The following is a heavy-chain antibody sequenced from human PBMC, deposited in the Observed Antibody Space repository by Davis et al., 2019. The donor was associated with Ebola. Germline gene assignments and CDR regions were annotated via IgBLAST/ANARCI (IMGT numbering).Heavy chain of an antibody. D-gene: IGHD6-19*01. CDR3: ARVSIAVAGTHYYYYYMDV. V-gene: IGHV4-34*01. CDR1: GGSFSGYY. J-gene: IGHJ6*03. CDR2: INHSGST. Sequence: PGGSLRLSCAVYGGSFSGYYWSWIRQPPGKGLEWIGEINHSGSTNYNPSLKSRVTISVDTSKNQFSLKLSSVTAADTAVYYCARVSIAVAGTHYYYYYMDVWGKGTTVTVSS.